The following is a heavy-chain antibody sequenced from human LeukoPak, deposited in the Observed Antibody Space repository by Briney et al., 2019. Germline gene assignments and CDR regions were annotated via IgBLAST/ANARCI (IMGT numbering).Heavy chain of an antibody. CDR2: ISSDGSDK. V-gene: IGHV3-30*04. Sequence: GGSLRLSCADSGFTFSSYSMHWVRETPGRGLEWVAVISSDGSDKYYADSVKGRFSISRDNSENTLYLQMNSLRTEDTAVFYCARDRGYASGTFFDHWGQGTLVTVSS. J-gene: IGHJ4*02. CDR3: ARDRGYASGTFFDH. D-gene: IGHD3-10*01. CDR1: GFTFSSYS.